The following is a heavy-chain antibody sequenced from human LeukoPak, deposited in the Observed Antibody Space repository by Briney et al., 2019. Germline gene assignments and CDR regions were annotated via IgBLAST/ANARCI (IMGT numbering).Heavy chain of an antibody. CDR2: INWNGGST. CDR1: GFTFDDYG. V-gene: IGHV3-20*04. Sequence: GGSLRLSCAASGFTFDDYGMSWVRQAPGKGLEWVSGINWNGGSTGYADSVKGRFTISRDNAKNSLYLQMNSLRAEDTALYYCARAYCSGGSCSYYFDYWGQGTLVTVSS. D-gene: IGHD2-15*01. J-gene: IGHJ4*02. CDR3: ARAYCSGGSCSYYFDY.